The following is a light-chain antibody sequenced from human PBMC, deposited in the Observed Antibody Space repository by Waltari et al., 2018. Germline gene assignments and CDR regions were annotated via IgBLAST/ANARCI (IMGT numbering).Light chain of an antibody. Sequence: SALTHPPSASRSHRQTAHVSCSGTNSTIGSTSAAWFQQVPGTAPSLLIYSDSERHSGVPDRISASKSGTSASRVISGLHSEDEADYYCAAWDDSLNVYVFGTGTKVSVL. V-gene: IGLV1-44*01. J-gene: IGLJ1*01. CDR3: AAWDDSLNVYV. CDR1: NSTIGSTS. CDR2: SDS.